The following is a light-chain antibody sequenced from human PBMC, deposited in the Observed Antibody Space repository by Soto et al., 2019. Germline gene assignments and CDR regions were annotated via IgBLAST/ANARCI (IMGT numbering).Light chain of an antibody. CDR3: QSYDSSLSAYV. V-gene: IGLV1-40*01. Sequence: QSVLTQPPSVSGAPGQRVTISCTGSSSNIGAGYDLHWYQQLPGTAPKLLIYGNSNRPSGVPDRISRSKSGTSASLTITGFLAEDEADYYCQSYDSSLSAYVFGTGTKATVL. J-gene: IGLJ1*01. CDR2: GNS. CDR1: SSNIGAGYD.